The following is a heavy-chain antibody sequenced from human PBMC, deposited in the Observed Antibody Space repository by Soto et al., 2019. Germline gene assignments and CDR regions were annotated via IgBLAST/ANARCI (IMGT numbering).Heavy chain of an antibody. CDR1: GGSFTSNNW. Sequence: TSETLSLTCTVSGGSFTSNNWWTWVRQPPGQGLEWIGEIYRTGSTNYNPSLKSRVTISLDKSENQFSLKVTSLTAADTAVYYCASRDPGTSVDYWGQGTLVTVSS. CDR3: ASRDPGTSVDY. V-gene: IGHV4-4*02. CDR2: IYRTGST. D-gene: IGHD1-7*01. J-gene: IGHJ4*02.